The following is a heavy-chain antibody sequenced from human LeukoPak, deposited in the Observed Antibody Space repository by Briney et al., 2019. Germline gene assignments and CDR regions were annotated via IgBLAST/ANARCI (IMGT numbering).Heavy chain of an antibody. CDR2: IYYSGST. CDR1: GGSISSYY. CDR3: ARGLARGFAFDI. V-gene: IGHV4-59*01. D-gene: IGHD3-3*02. J-gene: IGHJ3*02. Sequence: SETLSLTCTVSGGSISSYYWSWIRQPPGKGLEWIGYIYYSGSTNYNPSLKSLVTISVDTSKNQFSLKLSSVTAADTAVYYCARGLARGFAFDIWGQGTMVTVSS.